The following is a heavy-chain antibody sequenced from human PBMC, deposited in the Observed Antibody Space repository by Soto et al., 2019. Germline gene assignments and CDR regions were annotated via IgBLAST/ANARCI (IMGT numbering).Heavy chain of an antibody. CDR2: ISSSSSTI. V-gene: IGHV3-48*01. CDR1: GFTFSSYS. J-gene: IGHJ6*03. CDR3: ARVHSSGWWKPEGYYYYYMDV. D-gene: IGHD6-19*01. Sequence: GGSLRLSCAASGFTFSSYSMNWVRQAPGKGLEWVSYISSSSSTIYYADSVKGRFTISRDNAKNSLYLQMNSLRAEDTAVYYCARVHSSGWWKPEGYYYYYMDVWGKGTTVTVSS.